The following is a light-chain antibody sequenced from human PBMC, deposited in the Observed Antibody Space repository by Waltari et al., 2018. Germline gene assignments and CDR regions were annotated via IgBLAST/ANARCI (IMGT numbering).Light chain of an antibody. V-gene: IGLV4-69*01. J-gene: IGLJ3*02. Sequence: QLVLTQSPSASASLGASVKLTCTLDSGHSSNIVAWLQQQPEKGPRYLMKINSDGSHSKGDELPDRFSGSSSWAERCLTIASVQSDDEADYYCQTGGHGTWVFGGGTKLTVL. CDR2: INSDGSH. CDR1: SGHSSNI. CDR3: QTGGHGTWV.